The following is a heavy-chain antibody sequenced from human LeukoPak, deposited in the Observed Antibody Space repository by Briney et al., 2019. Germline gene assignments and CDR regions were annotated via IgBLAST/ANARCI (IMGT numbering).Heavy chain of an antibody. CDR3: ARDIAANWFDS. Sequence: KPSETLSLTCTVSGGSISSYCWNWIRQPPGKGLEWIGYIHYSGSTNYNPPLKSRVTLSVDTSKDQFSLKLTSVTAADTAVYYCARDIAANWFDSWGQGALVTVSS. V-gene: IGHV4-59*01. CDR2: IHYSGST. CDR1: GGSISSYC. J-gene: IGHJ5*01. D-gene: IGHD2-15*01.